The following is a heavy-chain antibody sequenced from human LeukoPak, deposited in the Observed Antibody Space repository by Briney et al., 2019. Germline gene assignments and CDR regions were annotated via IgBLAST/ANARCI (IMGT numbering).Heavy chain of an antibody. CDR3: ARVRRIGASLGWFDP. D-gene: IGHD5-12*01. Sequence: SETLSLNSTVSGGSITSNTNYWRWLRQPPGKGLEWIGNIYYSGTTYYNPSLKSRVTISVDTSKNQFSLKLSSVTAADTAVYYCARVRRIGASLGWFDPWGQGTLVTVSS. V-gene: IGHV4-39*07. CDR1: GGSITSNTNY. CDR2: IYYSGTT. J-gene: IGHJ5*02.